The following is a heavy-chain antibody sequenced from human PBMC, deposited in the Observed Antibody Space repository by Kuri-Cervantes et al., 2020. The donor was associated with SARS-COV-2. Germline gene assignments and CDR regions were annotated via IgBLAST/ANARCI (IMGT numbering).Heavy chain of an antibody. Sequence: SVKVSCKASGFTFVGSGVQWVRQARGRGLDWIGWIVGGSGQTIYSQKFQERVKITRDMSTSTAYMELNSLRSDDTAVYYCAATPELLPDDGFDVWGHGTLVTVSS. D-gene: IGHD1-7*01. V-gene: IGHV1-58*01. CDR3: AATPELLPDDGFDV. J-gene: IGHJ3*01. CDR2: IVGGSGQT. CDR1: GFTFVGSG.